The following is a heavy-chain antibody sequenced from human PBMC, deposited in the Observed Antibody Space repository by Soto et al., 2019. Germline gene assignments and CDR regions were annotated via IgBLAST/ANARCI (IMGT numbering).Heavy chain of an antibody. D-gene: IGHD5-12*01. CDR3: ASGRSDIVATVVYYGMDV. V-gene: IGHV5-10-1*01. Sequence: GESLKISCKGSGYSFTSYWISWVCQMHGKGLEWMGRIDPSDSYTNYGPSFQGHVTISADKSISTAYLQWSSLKASDTAMYYCASGRSDIVATVVYYGMDVWGQGSTVTVSS. CDR1: GYSFTSYW. J-gene: IGHJ6*02. CDR2: IDPSDSYT.